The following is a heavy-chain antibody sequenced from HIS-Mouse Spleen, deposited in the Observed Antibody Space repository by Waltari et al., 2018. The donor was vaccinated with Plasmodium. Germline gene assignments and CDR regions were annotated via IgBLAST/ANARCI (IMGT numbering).Heavy chain of an antibody. CDR3: ARVLGYKAAAGTFVEYFQH. D-gene: IGHD6-13*01. J-gene: IGHJ1*01. Sequence: QVQLVQSGAEVKKPGASVKVSCKASGYTFTGSYMNWVRQAPGQGLEWMGWSNPNSGGTNYAQKFQGRVTMTRDTSISTAYMELSRLRSDDTAVYYCARVLGYKAAAGTFVEYFQHWGQGTLVTVSS. CDR2: SNPNSGGT. CDR1: GYTFTGSY. V-gene: IGHV1-2*02.